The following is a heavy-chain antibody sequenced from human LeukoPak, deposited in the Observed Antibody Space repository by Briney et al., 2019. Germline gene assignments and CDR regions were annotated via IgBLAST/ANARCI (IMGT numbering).Heavy chain of an antibody. J-gene: IGHJ3*02. CDR2: ISGYNGNT. V-gene: IGHV1-18*01. D-gene: IGHD3-22*01. Sequence: ASVKVSCKASGYTFTSYGISWVRQAPGQGLEWMGWISGYNGNTNYAEKFQGRVTMTTDTSTSTAYMEVRSLRSDDTAVYYCARDTHDSSGYYGGVAFDIWGQGTMVTVSS. CDR1: GYTFTSYG. CDR3: ARDTHDSSGYYGGVAFDI.